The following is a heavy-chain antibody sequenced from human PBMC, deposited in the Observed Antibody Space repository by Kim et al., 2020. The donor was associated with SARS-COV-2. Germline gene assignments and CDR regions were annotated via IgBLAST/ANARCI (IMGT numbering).Heavy chain of an antibody. D-gene: IGHD3-16*01. CDR2: ISGGSNSI. CDR3: ATDPDGLDDFDH. CDR1: GFTFSTSG. J-gene: IGHJ4*02. V-gene: IGHV3-48*02. Sequence: GGSLRLSCAASGFTFSTSGMNWVRQAPGKGLEWLSFISGGSNSIHYANSVKGRFTISRDNVRNSLYLQMNSLRDEDTAVYYCATDPDGLDDFDHWGQGALVTIS.